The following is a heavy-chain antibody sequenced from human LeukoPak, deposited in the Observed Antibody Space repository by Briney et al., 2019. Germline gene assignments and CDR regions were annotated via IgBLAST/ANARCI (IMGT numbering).Heavy chain of an antibody. V-gene: IGHV4-31*03. CDR3: ARGEGYYYDSSGYLDY. D-gene: IGHD3-22*01. CDR2: IYYSGST. Sequence: SETLSLTCTVSGGSISSGGYYWSWIRQHPGKGLEWIGYIYYSGSTYYNPSLKSRVTISVDTSKNQFSLKLSSVTAADTAVYYCARGEGYYYDSSGYLDYWGQGTLVTVSS. CDR1: GGSISSGGYY. J-gene: IGHJ4*02.